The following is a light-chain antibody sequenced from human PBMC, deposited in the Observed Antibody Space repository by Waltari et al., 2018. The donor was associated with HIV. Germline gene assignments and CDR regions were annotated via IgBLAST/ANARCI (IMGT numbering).Light chain of an antibody. Sequence: QSVLTQPPSASGTPGQRVTISCSGSSSNIGNNPVEWYQQLPGTAPKLLIYRNNQRASGVPDRISGSKSGTSASLAIGGLQSDDEADYYCASWEASLHGPVFGGGTKLTVL. CDR2: RNN. CDR1: SSNIGNNP. J-gene: IGLJ2*01. V-gene: IGLV1-44*01. CDR3: ASWEASLHGPV.